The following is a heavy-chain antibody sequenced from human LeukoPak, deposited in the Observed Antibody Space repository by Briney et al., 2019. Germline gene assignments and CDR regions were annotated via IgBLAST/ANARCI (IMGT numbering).Heavy chain of an antibody. Sequence: PGGSLRLSCAASGFTFSSYAMSWVRQAPGKGLEWVSAISGSGGSTYYADSVKGRFTISRDNSKNTLYLQMNSLRAEDTAVYYCAKGPRSCGGDCPITAAAQNEYFQHWGQGTLVTVSS. CDR1: GFTFSSYA. J-gene: IGHJ1*01. CDR2: ISGSGGST. D-gene: IGHD2-21*02. CDR3: AKGPRSCGGDCPITAAAQNEYFQH. V-gene: IGHV3-23*01.